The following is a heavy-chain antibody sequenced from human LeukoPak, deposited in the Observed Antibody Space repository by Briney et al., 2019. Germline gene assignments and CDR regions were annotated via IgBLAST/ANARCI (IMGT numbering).Heavy chain of an antibody. Sequence: PSETLSLTCAVYGGSFSGYYWSWIRQPPGKGLEWIGEINHSGSTNYNPSLNSRGTISVYTSKNQFSLKLSSVTAADPAVYYCALRYSGYEIRDYWGQGTLVTVSS. V-gene: IGHV4-34*01. CDR3: ALRYSGYEIRDY. J-gene: IGHJ4*02. D-gene: IGHD5-12*01. CDR1: GGSFSGYY. CDR2: INHSGST.